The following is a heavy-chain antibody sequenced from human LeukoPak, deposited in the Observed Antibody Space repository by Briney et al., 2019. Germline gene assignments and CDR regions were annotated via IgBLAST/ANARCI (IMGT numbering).Heavy chain of an antibody. D-gene: IGHD2-2*01. CDR1: GGSFSGYY. Sequence: SETLSLTCAVYGGSFSGYYWSWIRQPQGKGLEWIGEINHSGSTNYNPSLKSRVTISVDTSKNQFSLKLSSVTAADTAVYYCARGVPTRYWGQGTLVTVSS. CDR3: ARGVPTRY. V-gene: IGHV4-34*01. CDR2: INHSGST. J-gene: IGHJ4*02.